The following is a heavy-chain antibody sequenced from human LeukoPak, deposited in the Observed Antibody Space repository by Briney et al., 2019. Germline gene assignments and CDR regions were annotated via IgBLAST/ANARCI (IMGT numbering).Heavy chain of an antibody. Sequence: SETLSLTCAVSGGSLSSGGYSSRWIRQPPGRGLEWIGYIYHSGSTYYNPSLKSRVTISVDRSKNQFSLKLSSVTAADTAVYYCARGGAYYYDSSGYMFDYWGQGTLVTVSS. D-gene: IGHD3-22*01. V-gene: IGHV4-30-2*01. CDR3: ARGGAYYYDSSGYMFDY. CDR1: GGSLSSGGYS. J-gene: IGHJ4*02. CDR2: IYHSGST.